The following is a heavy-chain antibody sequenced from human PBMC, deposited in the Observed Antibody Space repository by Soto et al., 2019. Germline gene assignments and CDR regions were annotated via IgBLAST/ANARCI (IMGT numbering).Heavy chain of an antibody. V-gene: IGHV4-4*02. CDR2: IYHSGST. D-gene: IGHD1-7*01. CDR3: ATQTGTDYYYYGMDV. J-gene: IGHJ6*02. CDR1: GGSISSSNW. Sequence: SATLSLTCAVSGGSISSSNWWSWVRQPPGKGLEWIGEIYHSGSTNYNPSLKSRVTISVDKSKNQFSLKLSSVTAADTAVYYCATQTGTDYYYYGMDVWGQGTTVT.